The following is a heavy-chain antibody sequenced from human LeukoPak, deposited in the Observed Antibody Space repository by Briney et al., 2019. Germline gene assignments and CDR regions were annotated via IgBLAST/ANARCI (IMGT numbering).Heavy chain of an antibody. V-gene: IGHV3-74*01. J-gene: IGHJ4*02. Sequence: GRSLRLSCAASGNYWMHWVRQAPGKGLVWVSHINSDGSWTSYADSVKGRFTISKDNAKNTVYLQMNNLRAEDTAVYYCVSFYEAYWGRGTLVTVSS. CDR3: VSFYEAY. CDR1: GNYW. CDR2: INSDGSWT. D-gene: IGHD2/OR15-2a*01.